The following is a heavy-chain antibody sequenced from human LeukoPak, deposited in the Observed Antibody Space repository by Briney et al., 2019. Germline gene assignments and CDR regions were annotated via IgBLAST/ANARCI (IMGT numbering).Heavy chain of an antibody. CDR3: ARSASWFGQLLYIFDY. J-gene: IGHJ4*02. CDR2: INPNSGGT. V-gene: IGHV1-2*02. D-gene: IGHD3-10*01. Sequence: DSVKVSCKASGYTFTDYYIHWVRQAPGQGLEWMGWINPNSGGTEFAQRFQGRVTMTRDTSITTSYMEPSRLRSDDTAVYYCARSASWFGQLLYIFDYWGQGTLVTVSS. CDR1: GYTFTDYY.